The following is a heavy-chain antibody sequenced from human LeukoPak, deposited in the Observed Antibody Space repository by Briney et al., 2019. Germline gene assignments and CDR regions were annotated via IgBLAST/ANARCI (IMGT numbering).Heavy chain of an antibody. Sequence: ASVKVSCKASGYTFTDYYMHWVRQAPGQGLEWMGWINPNSGGTNYAQKFQGRVTMTRDTSISTAYMELSRLRSDDTAVYYCARGAYSNYVDYYYIDVWGKGTTVTVSS. J-gene: IGHJ6*03. D-gene: IGHD4-11*01. CDR1: GYTFTDYY. V-gene: IGHV1-2*02. CDR3: ARGAYSNYVDYYYIDV. CDR2: INPNSGGT.